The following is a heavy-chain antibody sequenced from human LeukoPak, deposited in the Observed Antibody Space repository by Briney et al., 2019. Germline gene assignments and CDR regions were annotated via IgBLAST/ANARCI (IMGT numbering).Heavy chain of an antibody. CDR3: ARVTVTTGSCYYYMDV. D-gene: IGHD4-17*01. Sequence: VQPGGSLRLSCAASGFTFSDHYMDWVRQAPGKGLEWVGRTRDKPNSYTTEYAASVKGRFTISRDDSKNSLYLQMNSLKTEDTAVYYCARVTVTTGSCYYYMDVWGKGTTVTVSS. CDR1: GFTFSDHY. CDR2: TRDKPNSYTT. V-gene: IGHV3-72*01. J-gene: IGHJ6*03.